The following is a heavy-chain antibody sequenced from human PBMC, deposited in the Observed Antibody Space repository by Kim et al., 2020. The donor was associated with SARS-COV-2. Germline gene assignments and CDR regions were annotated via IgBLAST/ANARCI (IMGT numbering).Heavy chain of an antibody. CDR1: GFTFSSYA. D-gene: IGHD2-15*01. V-gene: IGHV3-23*01. CDR3: AKLVVVAATTTDLDY. J-gene: IGHJ4*02. Sequence: GGSLRLSCAASGFTFSSYAMSWVRQAPGKGLEWVSAISGSGGSTYYADSVKGRFTISRDNSKNTLYLQMNSLRAEDTAAYYCAKLVVVAATTTDLDYWGQGTLVTVSS. CDR2: ISGSGGST.